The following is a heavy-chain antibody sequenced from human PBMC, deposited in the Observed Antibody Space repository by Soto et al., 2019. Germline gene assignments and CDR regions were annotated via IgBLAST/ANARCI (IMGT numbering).Heavy chain of an antibody. J-gene: IGHJ5*01. CDR1: GYTFTGYY. CDR3: ARAIAASFDS. D-gene: IGHD6-13*01. V-gene: IGHV1-2*02. Sequence: ASVKVSCKASGYTFTGYYMHWVRQAPGQGLEWMGWFNPNRGGTNYAQKFQGRVTMTRDTSISTAYMELSRLSSGDTAVYYCARAIAASFDSWGQGTLVTVSS. CDR2: FNPNRGGT.